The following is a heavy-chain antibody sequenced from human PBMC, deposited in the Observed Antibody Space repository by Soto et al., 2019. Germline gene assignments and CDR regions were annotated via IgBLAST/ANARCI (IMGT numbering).Heavy chain of an antibody. Sequence: SVKVSCKASGGTFSRYAISWVRQAPGQGLEWMGGIIPIFGTANYAQKFQGRVTITADESTSTAYMELSSLRSEDTAVYYCARDLKWTDITGYYYYGMDVWGQGTTVTVSS. CDR3: ARDLKWTDITGYYYYGMDV. D-gene: IGHD3-22*01. CDR2: IIPIFGTA. V-gene: IGHV1-69*13. J-gene: IGHJ6*02. CDR1: GGTFSRYA.